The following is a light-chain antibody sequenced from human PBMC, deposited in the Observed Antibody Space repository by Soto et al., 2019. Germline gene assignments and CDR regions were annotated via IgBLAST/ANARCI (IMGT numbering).Light chain of an antibody. CDR1: SRDIGGYDF. Sequence: ALTQPPSASGSPGQAVTISCTGTSRDIGGYDFVSWYQVRPGEAPQLIIYNVNGRPSGVPRRFSGSKSGNTASLTVSGLQAVDEADYYCSSYSDTNSCVFGTGTKVTVL. CDR2: NVN. V-gene: IGLV2-8*01. J-gene: IGLJ1*01. CDR3: SSYSDTNSCV.